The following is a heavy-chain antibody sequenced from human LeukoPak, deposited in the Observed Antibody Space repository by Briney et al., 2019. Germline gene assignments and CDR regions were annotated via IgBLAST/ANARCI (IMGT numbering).Heavy chain of an antibody. D-gene: IGHD3-22*01. CDR3: ARGRYYDSSGYHPFFDY. CDR2: IYTSGST. J-gene: IGHJ4*02. Sequence: PSQTLSLTCTVSGGSISSGSYYWSWIRQPAGKGLEWIGRIYTSGSTNYNPSLKSRVTISVDTSKNQLSLKLSSVTAADTAVYYCARGRYYDSSGYHPFFDYWGQGTLVTVSS. CDR1: GGSISSGSYY. V-gene: IGHV4-61*02.